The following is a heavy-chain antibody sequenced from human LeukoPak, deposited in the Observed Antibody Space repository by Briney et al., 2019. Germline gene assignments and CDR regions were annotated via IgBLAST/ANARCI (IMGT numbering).Heavy chain of an antibody. CDR2: IIPIFGTA. CDR3: ARERGSYPLDY. CDR1: GGTFSSYA. J-gene: IGHJ4*02. Sequence: SVKVSCKASGGTFSSYAISWVRQAPGQGLEWMGGIIPIFGTANYAQKFQGRVTITADESTSTAYMELSSLRSEVSAGYYCARERGSYPLDYWGQGTLVTVSS. V-gene: IGHV1-69*13. D-gene: IGHD1-26*01.